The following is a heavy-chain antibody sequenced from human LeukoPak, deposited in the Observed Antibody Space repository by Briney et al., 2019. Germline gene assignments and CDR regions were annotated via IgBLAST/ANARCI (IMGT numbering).Heavy chain of an antibody. CDR3: AREVLPENP. Sequence: KTSETLSLTCTVSGGSISSYYWSWIRQRPGKGLEWIGSIYYSGSTYYNPSLKSRVTISVDTSKNQFSLKLGSVTAADTAVYYCAREVLPENPWGQGTLVTVSS. CDR2: IYYSGST. V-gene: IGHV4-39*07. CDR1: GGSISSYY. J-gene: IGHJ5*02.